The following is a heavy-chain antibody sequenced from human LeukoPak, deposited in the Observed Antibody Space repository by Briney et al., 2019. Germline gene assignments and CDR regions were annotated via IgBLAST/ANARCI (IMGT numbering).Heavy chain of an antibody. CDR1: GGSLSSGSYY. V-gene: IGHV4-61*02. Sequence: PSDTLSLTCTVSGGSLSSGSYYRRWIRQPAGKGLAWIGRIYPSESTHYNHPLNSGATIYVYTYTNQFSLNLTAVTAAGTAVYDCARWRFHYDYVWGIYFDYWGQGTLVTVSS. CDR3: ARWRFHYDYVWGIYFDY. D-gene: IGHD3-16*01. CDR2: IYPSEST. J-gene: IGHJ4*02.